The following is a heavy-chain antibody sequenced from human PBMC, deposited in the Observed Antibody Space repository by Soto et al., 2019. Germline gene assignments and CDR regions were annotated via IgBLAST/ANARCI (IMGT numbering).Heavy chain of an antibody. D-gene: IGHD3-9*01. CDR1: GYSFIDYY. CDR3: ARPPGYISDWYYFDL. Sequence: QVQLVQSGAEVKKPGASVKVSCEASGYSFIDYYIHWVRQAPGQGFEWMGRISPKSAGTDYAKKFEDRVTLTWDTSLNTAYMELSSLKSDDTAVYYCARPPGYISDWYYFDLWGQGTRVTGSS. V-gene: IGHV1-2*02. J-gene: IGHJ4*02. CDR2: ISPKSAGT.